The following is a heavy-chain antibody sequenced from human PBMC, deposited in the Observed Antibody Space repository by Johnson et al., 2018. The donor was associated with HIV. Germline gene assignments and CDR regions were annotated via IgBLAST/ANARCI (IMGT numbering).Heavy chain of an antibody. CDR2: IHSGGTT. CDR3: ARSPETGDRLWRAFDV. CDR1: DFTVSGNY. Sequence: VQLVESGGGLIQPGGSLRLSCAASDFTVSGNYMSWVRQAPGKGLEWVSLIHSGGTTFSADSVRGRFTISSDSSKNTLYLQMKSLRVEDTAVYYCARSPETGDRLWRAFDVWGLGTMVTVSS. D-gene: IGHD4-17*01. V-gene: IGHV3-53*01. J-gene: IGHJ3*01.